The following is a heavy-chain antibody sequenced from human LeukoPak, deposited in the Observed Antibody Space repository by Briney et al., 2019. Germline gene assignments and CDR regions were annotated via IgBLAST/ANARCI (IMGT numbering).Heavy chain of an antibody. CDR2: ISPLLGTS. Sequence: ASVKVSCKASGGTFSDYVISWVRQAPGQGLEWMGGISPLLGTSKYTQKFQDRVTITADESRSTSYMEVSSLKSEDTAMYYCATYDVLTGFEFWGQGTPVTVSS. J-gene: IGHJ4*02. V-gene: IGHV1-69*13. CDR3: ATYDVLTGFEF. D-gene: IGHD3-9*01. CDR1: GGTFSDYV.